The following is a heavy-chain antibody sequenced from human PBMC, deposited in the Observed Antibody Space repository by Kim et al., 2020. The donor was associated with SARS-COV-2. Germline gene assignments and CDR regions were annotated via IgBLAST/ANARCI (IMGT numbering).Heavy chain of an antibody. V-gene: IGHV3-74*01. CDR3: ATATYCCGDCYYNIDH. D-gene: IGHD2-21*02. Sequence: GGSLRLSCAASGFTFSSHWMYWVRQAPGKGLVWVSRIKGDGDNIRYADSVKGRFTISRDNAENTLYLQMTSLRVEDTAVYYCATATYCCGDCYYNIDHWG. CDR1: GFTFSSHW. J-gene: IGHJ4*01. CDR2: IKGDGDNI.